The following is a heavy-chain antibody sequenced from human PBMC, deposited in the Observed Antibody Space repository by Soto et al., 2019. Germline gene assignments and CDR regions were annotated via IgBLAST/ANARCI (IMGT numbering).Heavy chain of an antibody. CDR2: IYRPGNS. J-gene: IGHJ4*02. Sequence: PSETLSLTCNVTGFSISSGFYWSWVRQTPGKGLEWIGSIYRPGNSYRNPSLEGRLIVSMDLSNNQFFLKLASVTAADTAIYYCAREKVGTTFFDNWGQGTQVTVPQ. D-gene: IGHD1-1*01. V-gene: IGHV4-38-2*02. CDR1: GFSISSGFY. CDR3: AREKVGTTFFDN.